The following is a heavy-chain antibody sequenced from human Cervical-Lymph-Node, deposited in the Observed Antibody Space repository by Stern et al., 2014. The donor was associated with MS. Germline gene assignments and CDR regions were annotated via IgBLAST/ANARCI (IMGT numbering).Heavy chain of an antibody. CDR3: ARDLLCSETGCYGMNV. V-gene: IGHV3-33*01. Sequence: VQLVESGGGVVQPGRSLRLSCAASGFTLSSYGMHWVRQAPGKGLEWVAVIWYDGSHKYFTDSVKGRFTISRDNSKNTLYLQMSSLRAEDTAVYYCARDLLCSETGCYGMNVWGQGTTVTVSS. CDR2: IWYDGSHK. CDR1: GFTLSSYG. J-gene: IGHJ6*02. D-gene: IGHD2-15*01.